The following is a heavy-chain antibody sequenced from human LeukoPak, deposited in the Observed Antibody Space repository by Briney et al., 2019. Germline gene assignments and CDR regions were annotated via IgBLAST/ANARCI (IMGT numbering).Heavy chain of an antibody. CDR3: ARGGEYYYDSSGGAFDI. Sequence: WASVKVSCKASGYTFTSYDINWVRQATGQGLERMGWMNPNSGNTGYAQKFQGRVTMTRNTSISTAYMELSSLRSEDTAVYYCARGGEYYYDSSGGAFDIWGQGTMVTVSS. CDR2: MNPNSGNT. CDR1: GYTFTSYD. J-gene: IGHJ3*02. V-gene: IGHV1-8*01. D-gene: IGHD3-22*01.